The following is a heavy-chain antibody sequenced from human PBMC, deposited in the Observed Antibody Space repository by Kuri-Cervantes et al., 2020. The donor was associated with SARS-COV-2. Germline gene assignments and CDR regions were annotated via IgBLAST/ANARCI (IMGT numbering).Heavy chain of an antibody. D-gene: IGHD1-26*01. CDR3: ARAGTSGSYLGY. CDR2: INWNGVRT. CDR1: GFTFDDYG. V-gene: IGHV3-20*04. J-gene: IGHJ4*02. Sequence: GESLKISCAASGFTFDDYGMSWVRQAPGKGLEWVSGINWNGVRTGYTDSVKSRFTISRDNAKNSLYLQMNSLRAEDTAFYYCARAGTSGSYLGYWGQGTLVTVSS.